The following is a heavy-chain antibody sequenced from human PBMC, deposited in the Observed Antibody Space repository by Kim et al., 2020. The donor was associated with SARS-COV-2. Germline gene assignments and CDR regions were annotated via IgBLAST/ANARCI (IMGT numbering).Heavy chain of an antibody. CDR3: ARDRYSSSAGNWFDP. CDR2: IIPIFGTA. D-gene: IGHD6-6*01. Sequence: SVKVSCKASGGTFSSYAISWVRQAPGQGLEWMGGIIPIFGTANYAQKFQGRVTITADESTSTAYMELSSLRSEDTAVYYCARDRYSSSAGNWFDPWGQGTLVTVSS. CDR1: GGTFSSYA. V-gene: IGHV1-69*13. J-gene: IGHJ5*02.